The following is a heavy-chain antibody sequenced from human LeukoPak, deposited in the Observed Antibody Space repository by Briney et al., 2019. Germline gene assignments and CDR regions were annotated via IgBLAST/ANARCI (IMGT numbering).Heavy chain of an antibody. CDR2: ISWNSGSI. J-gene: IGHJ4*02. Sequence: PGGSLRLSCAASGFNFDDYAMHWVRQAPGKGLEWVSGISWNSGSIGYADSVKGRFNISRDNAKNSLYLQMNSLRAEDTALYYCVKGPARGYDILTGYYYYWGQGTLVTVSS. CDR1: GFNFDDYA. CDR3: VKGPARGYDILTGYYYY. V-gene: IGHV3-9*01. D-gene: IGHD3-9*01.